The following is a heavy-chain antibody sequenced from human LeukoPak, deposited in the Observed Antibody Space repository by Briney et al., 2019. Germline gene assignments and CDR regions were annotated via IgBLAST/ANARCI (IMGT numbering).Heavy chain of an antibody. V-gene: IGHV3-7*01. Sequence: GGSLRLSCAASGFTVSSNYMSWVRQAPGKGLEWVANIKQDGSEKYYVDSVKGRFTISRDNAKNSLYLQMNSLRAEDTAVYYCARLGALWFGELFDYYYYMDVWGKGTTVTVSS. J-gene: IGHJ6*03. CDR1: GFTVSSNY. CDR3: ARLGALWFGELFDYYYYMDV. D-gene: IGHD3-10*01. CDR2: IKQDGSEK.